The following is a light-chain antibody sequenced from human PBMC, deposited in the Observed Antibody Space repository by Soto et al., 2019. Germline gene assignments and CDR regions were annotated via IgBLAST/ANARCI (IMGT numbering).Light chain of an antibody. CDR3: QQSYSRPRT. CDR2: TAS. CDR1: QSISSY. V-gene: IGKV1-39*01. J-gene: IGKJ1*01. Sequence: DIQMPQSPSSLSASVGDRVTITCRASQSISSYLNWYQQKPGKAPNLLIYTASSLESGVPSRFSGSGSGTDFTLTITSLQPEDFATYFCQQSYSRPRTFGQGTKVDIK.